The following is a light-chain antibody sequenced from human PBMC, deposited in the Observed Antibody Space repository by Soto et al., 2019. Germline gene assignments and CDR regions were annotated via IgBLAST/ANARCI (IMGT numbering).Light chain of an antibody. V-gene: IGLV2-8*01. CDR3: SSYAGNNVV. CDR1: SSDVGAYNY. CDR2: EVS. Sequence: QSVLTQPPSASGSPGQSVTISCTGTSSDVGAYNYVSWYQHHPGKAPKLMIYEVSKRPSGVPDRFSGSKSGNTASLTVSGLQAEDEADYYCSSYAGNNVVFGGGTQLTVL. J-gene: IGLJ2*01.